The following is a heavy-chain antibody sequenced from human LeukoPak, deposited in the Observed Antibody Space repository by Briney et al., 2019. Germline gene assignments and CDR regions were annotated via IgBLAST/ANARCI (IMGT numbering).Heavy chain of an antibody. CDR1: GGSISSSSYY. CDR3: ASTYYDFWSGYYMRYFDY. D-gene: IGHD3-3*01. V-gene: IGHV4-39*07. Sequence: SETLSLTCTVSGGSISSSSYYWGWIRQPPGKGLEGIGSIYYSGSTYYNPSLKSRVTISVDTSKNQFSLKLSSVTAADTAVYYCASTYYDFWSGYYMRYFDYWGQGTLVTVSS. J-gene: IGHJ4*02. CDR2: IYYSGST.